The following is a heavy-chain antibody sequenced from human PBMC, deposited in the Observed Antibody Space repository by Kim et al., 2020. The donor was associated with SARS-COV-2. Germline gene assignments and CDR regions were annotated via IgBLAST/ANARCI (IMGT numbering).Heavy chain of an antibody. D-gene: IGHD3-10*01. V-gene: IGHV3-33*01. Sequence: ADSVKGRFTISRDNSKNTLYLQMNSLRAEDTAVYYCARDGVFGQGAYFDYWGQGTLVTVSS. CDR3: ARDGVFGQGAYFDY. J-gene: IGHJ4*02.